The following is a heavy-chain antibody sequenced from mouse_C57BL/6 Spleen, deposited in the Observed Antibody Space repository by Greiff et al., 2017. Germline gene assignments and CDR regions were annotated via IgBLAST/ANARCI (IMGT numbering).Heavy chain of an antibody. Sequence: VQLQQSGPELVKPGASVKISCKASGYAFSSSWMNWVKQRPGKGLEWIGRIYPGDGDTNYNGKFKGKATLTADKSSSTAYMQLSSLTSEDSAVYFCARNPRVGPSWFAYWGQGTLVTVSA. CDR3: ARNPRVGPSWFAY. J-gene: IGHJ3*01. V-gene: IGHV1-82*01. CDR1: GYAFSSSW. D-gene: IGHD1-1*02. CDR2: IYPGDGDT.